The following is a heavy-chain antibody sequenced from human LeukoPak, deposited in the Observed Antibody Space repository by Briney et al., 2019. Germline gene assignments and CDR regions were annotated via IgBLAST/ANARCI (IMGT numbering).Heavy chain of an antibody. CDR2: IYHSGST. D-gene: IGHD4-17*01. Sequence: SETLSLTCAVSGGSISSGGYSWSWIRQPPGTGLEWIGYIYHSGSTYYNPSLKSRVTISVDRSKNQFSLKLSSVTAADTAVYYCAKDGDYGAFGYWGQGTLVTVSS. CDR3: AKDGDYGAFGY. J-gene: IGHJ4*02. CDR1: GGSISSGGYS. V-gene: IGHV4-30-2*01.